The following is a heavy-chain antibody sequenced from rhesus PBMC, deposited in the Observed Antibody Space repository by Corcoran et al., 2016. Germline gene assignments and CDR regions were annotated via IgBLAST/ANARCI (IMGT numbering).Heavy chain of an antibody. CDR1: GFTFSSYW. Sequence: EVQLVESGGGLAKPGGSLRLSCAASGFTFSSYWMNWVRQAPGKVMEWVTAINSGGGSTYYADSVKGRLTNSRDNSKNTLSLQMNSLRAEDTAVYYCAKIEPPFDYWGQGVLVTVSS. CDR3: AKIEPPFDY. CDR2: INSGGGST. V-gene: IGHV3S25*01. J-gene: IGHJ4*01.